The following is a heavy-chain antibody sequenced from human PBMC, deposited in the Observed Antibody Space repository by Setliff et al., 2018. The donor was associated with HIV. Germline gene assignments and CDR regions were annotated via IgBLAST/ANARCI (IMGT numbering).Heavy chain of an antibody. CDR2: IYFSESP. Sequence: SETLSLTCSVSGDSVSNPNYYWGWIRQPPGKGLEWIGSIYFSESPYYNPSLKSRVTISVDTSKNQFSLRLNSVSAADTAVYFCARDTAFLKEGTEYWGQGTLVTVSS. CDR1: GDSVSNPNYY. CDR3: ARDTAFLKEGTEY. D-gene: IGHD5-18*01. J-gene: IGHJ4*02. V-gene: IGHV4-39*02.